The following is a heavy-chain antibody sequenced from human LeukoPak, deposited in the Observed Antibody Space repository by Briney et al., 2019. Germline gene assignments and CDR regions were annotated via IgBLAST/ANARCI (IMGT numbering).Heavy chain of an antibody. V-gene: IGHV3-23*01. J-gene: IGHJ4*02. D-gene: IGHD3-3*01. CDR3: AKGVTIFGAPHHY. CDR1: GFTFSSYA. Sequence: GGSLRLSCAASGFTFSSYAMSWVRQAPGRGLEWVSAISGSGGSTYYADSVKGRFTISRDNSKNTLYLQMNSLRAEDTAVYYCAKGVTIFGAPHHYWGQGTLVTVSS. CDR2: ISGSGGST.